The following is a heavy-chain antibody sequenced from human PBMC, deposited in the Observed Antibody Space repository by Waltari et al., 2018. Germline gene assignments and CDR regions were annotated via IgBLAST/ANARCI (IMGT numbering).Heavy chain of an antibody. CDR3: ARSRSITIFGVVTFDY. CDR1: GYTFTSYA. J-gene: IGHJ4*02. D-gene: IGHD3-3*01. CDR2: INAGKGNT. V-gene: IGHV1-3*01. Sequence: QVQLVQSGAEVKKPGASVKVSCKASGYTFTSYAMHWVRQAPGQRLEWMGWINAGKGNTKYSQKFQGRVTITRDTSASTAYMELSSLRSEDTAVYYCARSRSITIFGVVTFDYWGQGTLVTVSS.